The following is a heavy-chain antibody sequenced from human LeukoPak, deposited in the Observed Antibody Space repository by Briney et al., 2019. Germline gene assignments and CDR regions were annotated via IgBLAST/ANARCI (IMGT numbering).Heavy chain of an antibody. CDR2: ISSSGSTI. V-gene: IGHV3-48*03. J-gene: IGHJ5*02. D-gene: IGHD2-2*01. CDR3: ARDLPAAIRMGDLGFDP. CDR1: GFTFSSYE. Sequence: PGGSLRLSCAASGFTFSSYEMNWVRQAPGKGLEWVSYISSSGSTIYYADSVKGRFTISRDNAKNSLYLQMNSLRAEDTAVYYCARDLPAAIRMGDLGFDPWGQGTLVTVSS.